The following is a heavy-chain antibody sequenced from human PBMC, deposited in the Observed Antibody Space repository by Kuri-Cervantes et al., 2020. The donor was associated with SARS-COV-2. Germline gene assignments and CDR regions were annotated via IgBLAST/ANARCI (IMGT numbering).Heavy chain of an antibody. Sequence: AESLSLSCAASGFTFSSYSMNWVRQAPGKGLEWVSSISSSSSYVYYADSVKGRFTISRDNAKNSLYLQINSLRAEDTAVYYCARNANYYYDSSPGPFDPWGQGTLVTVSS. D-gene: IGHD3-22*01. V-gene: IGHV3-21*01. CDR2: ISSSSSYV. J-gene: IGHJ5*02. CDR1: GFTFSSYS. CDR3: ARNANYYYDSSPGPFDP.